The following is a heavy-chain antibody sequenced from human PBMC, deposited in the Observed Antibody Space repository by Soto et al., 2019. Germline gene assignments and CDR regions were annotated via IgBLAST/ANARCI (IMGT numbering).Heavy chain of an antibody. J-gene: IGHJ4*02. CDR2: IYYSGST. CDR1: GGSISSSSYY. D-gene: IGHD3-9*01. Sequence: QLQLQESGPGLVKPSETLSLTCTVSGGSISSSSYYWGWIRQPPGKGLEWIGSIYYSGSTYYNPSLKSRVTISVDTSKNQFSLKLSSVTAADTAVYYCARQFTHQEFDWLSVLAPNTFDYWGQGTLVTVSS. V-gene: IGHV4-39*01. CDR3: ARQFTHQEFDWLSVLAPNTFDY.